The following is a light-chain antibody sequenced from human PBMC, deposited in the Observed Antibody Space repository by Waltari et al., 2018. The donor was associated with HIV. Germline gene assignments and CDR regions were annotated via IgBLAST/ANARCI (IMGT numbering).Light chain of an antibody. V-gene: IGKV2-30*02. CDR3: GQATHWPPYMCS. CDR1: QSLVHSDGNTY. J-gene: IGKJ2*04. CDR2: QVS. Sequence: DVVLTQSPLSLPITPGQPASISCKSSQSLVHSDGNTYLSWYQQKPGQPPRLLIYQVSNRDSGVPDRFSGSGAGTDFTLKISRVEAEDVGIYYCGQATHWPPYMCSFGQGTKMEIK.